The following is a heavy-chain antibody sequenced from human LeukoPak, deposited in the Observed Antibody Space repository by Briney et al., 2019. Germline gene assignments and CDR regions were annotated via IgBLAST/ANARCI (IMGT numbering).Heavy chain of an antibody. Sequence: GASVKVSCKASGYTFTGYYMHWVRQAPGQGLEWMGWINPNSGGTNYAQKFQGRVTMTRDTSISTAYMELSRLRSDDTAVYYCARANIREIAAAGKAFDYWGQGTLVTVSS. D-gene: IGHD6-13*01. V-gene: IGHV1-2*02. CDR2: INPNSGGT. J-gene: IGHJ4*02. CDR3: ARANIREIAAAGKAFDY. CDR1: GYTFTGYY.